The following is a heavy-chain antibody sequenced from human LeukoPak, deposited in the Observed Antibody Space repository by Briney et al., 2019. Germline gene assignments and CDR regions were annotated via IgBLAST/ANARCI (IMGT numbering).Heavy chain of an antibody. CDR2: IRYDGNNK. CDR3: AKGGGYSYENYYYYMDV. D-gene: IGHD5-18*01. Sequence: PGGSLRLSCAASGFAFSSYGMHWVRQAPGQRLEWVAFIRYDGNNKDYADSVKVLFTLSRDNSNNTLYLQMNSLRGEDTAVYYCAKGGGYSYENYYYYMDVWGKGTTVTVSS. J-gene: IGHJ6*03. CDR1: GFAFSSYG. V-gene: IGHV3-30*02.